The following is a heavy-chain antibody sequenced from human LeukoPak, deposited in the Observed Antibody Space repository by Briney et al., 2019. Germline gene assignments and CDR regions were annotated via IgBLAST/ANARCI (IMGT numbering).Heavy chain of an antibody. D-gene: IGHD4-17*01. CDR2: ITGRGYT. J-gene: IGHJ3*02. CDR3: SSDPNGDYVGAFDM. CDR1: GFTFSSYA. Sequence: GGSLRLSCVDSGFTFSSYAVTWVRQAPGKGLEWVSSITGRGYTYYADSVKGRFTVSRDNSKNTLFLQMNDLRAEDTGLYYCSSDPNGDYVGAFDMWGPGTMVTVAS. V-gene: IGHV3-23*01.